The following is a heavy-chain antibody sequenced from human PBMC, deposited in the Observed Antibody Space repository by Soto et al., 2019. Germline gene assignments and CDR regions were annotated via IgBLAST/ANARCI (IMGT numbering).Heavy chain of an antibody. CDR1: GGSISSYY. J-gene: IGHJ5*02. CDR2: IYYSGST. Sequence: NPSETLSLTCTVSGGSISSYYWSWIRQPPGKGLEWIGYIYYSGSTNYNPSLKSRVTISVDTSKNQFSLKLSSVTAADTAVYYCASSGVQLWSHIWFDPWGQGTLVTVSS. CDR3: ASSGVQLWSHIWFDP. D-gene: IGHD5-18*01. V-gene: IGHV4-59*01.